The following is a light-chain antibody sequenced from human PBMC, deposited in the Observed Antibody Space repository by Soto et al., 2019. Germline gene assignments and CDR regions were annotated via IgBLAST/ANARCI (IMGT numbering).Light chain of an antibody. CDR3: QQYSSSLP. CDR2: GAS. J-gene: IGKJ4*02. V-gene: IGKV3-15*01. CDR1: QSVGST. Sequence: EIFMTQSPATLSVFPGERVILSCRASQSVGSTLAWYQQKPGQAPRLLIRGASTRATGVPARFSGSGSGTEFTLTIICLQSEDFAVYYCQQYSSSLPFGGGTTLEIK.